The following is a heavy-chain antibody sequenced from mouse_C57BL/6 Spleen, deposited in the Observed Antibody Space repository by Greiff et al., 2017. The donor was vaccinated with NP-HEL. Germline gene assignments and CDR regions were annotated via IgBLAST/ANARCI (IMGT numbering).Heavy chain of an antibody. Sequence: QVQLQQSGAELVRPGSSVKLSCKASGYTFTSYWMHWVKQRPIQGLEWIGNIDPSDSETHYNQKFKDKATLTVDKSSSTAYMQLSSLTSEDSAVYYCARSPFPYFDVWGTGTTVTVSS. J-gene: IGHJ1*03. CDR3: ARSPFPYFDV. CDR2: IDPSDSET. CDR1: GYTFTSYW. V-gene: IGHV1-52*01.